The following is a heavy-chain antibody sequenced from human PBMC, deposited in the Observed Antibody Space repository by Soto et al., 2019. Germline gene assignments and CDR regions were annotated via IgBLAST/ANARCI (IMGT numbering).Heavy chain of an antibody. Sequence: EVQLVESGGGLVQPGGSLRLSCAVSGFTFSSNWMHWVRQAPGKGLVWVSRINTDGSSTSYADSVKGRFPVSRDNDKNPRYLEMNSLRVEDTAVYDCAREGKRSEFWSASDYWCQGTLVSVSS. CDR2: INTDGSST. CDR3: AREGKRSEFWSASDY. D-gene: IGHD3-3*01. J-gene: IGHJ4*02. V-gene: IGHV3-74*01. CDR1: GFTFSSNW.